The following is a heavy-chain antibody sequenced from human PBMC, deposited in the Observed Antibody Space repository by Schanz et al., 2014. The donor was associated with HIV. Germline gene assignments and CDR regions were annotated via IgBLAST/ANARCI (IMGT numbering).Heavy chain of an antibody. V-gene: IGHV3-30*18. J-gene: IGHJ6*02. CDR3: AKDQGYDFWSGYYNYYDMDV. CDR2: ISNDGRNK. Sequence: QVQLVESGGGVVQPGRSLRLSCAASGFTFSSYGMHWVRQAPGKGLEGVAVISNDGRNKYYADSVKGRFTISRDNSKNTLYLQMNSLRAEDTAVYYCAKDQGYDFWSGYYNYYDMDVWGQGTTVTVSS. CDR1: GFTFSSYG. D-gene: IGHD3-3*01.